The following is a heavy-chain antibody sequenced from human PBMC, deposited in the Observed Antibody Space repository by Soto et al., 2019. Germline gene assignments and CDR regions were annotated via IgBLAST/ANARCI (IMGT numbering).Heavy chain of an antibody. CDR3: AREKIAVAGTVGWFDP. Sequence: SETLSLTCTVSGGSISSYYWSWIRQPPGKGLEWIGYIYYSGSTNYNPSLKSRVTISVDTSKNQFSLKLSSVTAADTAVYYCAREKIAVAGTVGWFDPWGQGTLVTVSS. CDR2: IYYSGST. D-gene: IGHD6-19*01. V-gene: IGHV4-59*01. CDR1: GGSISSYY. J-gene: IGHJ5*02.